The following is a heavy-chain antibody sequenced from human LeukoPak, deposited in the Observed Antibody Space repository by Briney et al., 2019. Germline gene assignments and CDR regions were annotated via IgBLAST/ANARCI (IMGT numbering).Heavy chain of an antibody. V-gene: IGHV4-39*01. CDR2: IYYSGST. CDR3: ARHGSSSSTSWFDP. D-gene: IGHD6-6*01. J-gene: IGHJ5*02. Sequence: SETLSLTCTVSGGSISSSVYFWGWIRQPPGRGLEWIGSIYYSGSTYYNLSLKSRVTISVDTSKNQFSLKLSSVTAADTAVYYCARHGSSSSTSWFDPWGREPWSPSPQ. CDR1: GGSISSSVYF.